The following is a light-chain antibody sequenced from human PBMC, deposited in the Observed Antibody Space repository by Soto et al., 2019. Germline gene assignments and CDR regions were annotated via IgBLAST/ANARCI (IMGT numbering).Light chain of an antibody. CDR3: QQYNNWPLT. J-gene: IGKJ4*01. CDR1: QSVSSN. CDR2: GAS. Sequence: DILLTQYPRTLSLAPGDRAALSCRASQSVSSNLAWAHQKPGQAPGLLIYGASTRATGIPARFSGSGSGTEFTLTISSLQSEEFAVYYCQQYNNWPLTFGGGTKV. V-gene: IGKV3-15*01.